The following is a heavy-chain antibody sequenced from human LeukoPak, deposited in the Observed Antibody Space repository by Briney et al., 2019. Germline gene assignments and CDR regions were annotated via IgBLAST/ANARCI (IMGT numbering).Heavy chain of an antibody. CDR2: ISGSGGLT. CDR3: AKDHVPIFGVVIPFDY. CDR1: GFTFTNYA. Sequence: PGGSLRLSCAASGFTFTNYAMTWVRQTPGKGLEWVSSISGSGGLTYYADSVRGRFTISRDNSKNTLYLQMNSLRAEDTAVYYCAKDHVPIFGVVIPFDYWGQGTLVTVSS. D-gene: IGHD3-3*01. J-gene: IGHJ4*02. V-gene: IGHV3-23*01.